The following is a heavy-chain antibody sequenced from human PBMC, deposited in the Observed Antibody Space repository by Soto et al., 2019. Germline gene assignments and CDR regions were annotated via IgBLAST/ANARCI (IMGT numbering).Heavy chain of an antibody. V-gene: IGHV3-9*01. CDR3: AKVSTTHTFGPIDP. CDR1: GFTFDDYG. Sequence: EVQLVESGGGLVQPGRSVRLSCAASGFTFDDYGMHWVRQAPGKGLEWVSGISWNSGSIGYADSVKGRFIISRDNAKNSQYLQMNNLRPEDTAFYFCAKVSTTHTFGPIDPWGQVTLVTVSS. D-gene: IGHD1-1*01. CDR2: ISWNSGSI. J-gene: IGHJ5*02.